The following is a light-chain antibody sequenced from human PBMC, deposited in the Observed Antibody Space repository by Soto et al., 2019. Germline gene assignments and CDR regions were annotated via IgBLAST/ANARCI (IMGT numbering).Light chain of an antibody. CDR1: SSDVGAYGY. V-gene: IGLV2-14*01. J-gene: IGLJ1*01. CDR3: SSYSSSSTLYV. CDR2: EVT. Sequence: QSALTQPASVSGFPGQSIAISCTGTSSDVGAYGYVSWYQRHPGKAPQLMIYEVTNRPSGISYRFSGSKSGNTASLTISGLQAEDEADYYCSSYSSSSTLYVFGTGTKVTVL.